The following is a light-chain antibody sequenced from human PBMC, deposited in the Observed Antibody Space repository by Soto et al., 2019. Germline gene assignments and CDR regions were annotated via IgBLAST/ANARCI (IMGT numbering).Light chain of an antibody. CDR3: QQYNSYSQK. V-gene: IGKV1-5*01. J-gene: IGKJ1*01. CDR2: DAS. Sequence: DIQMTQSPSTLSASVGDRVTITCRASQSISSWLAWYQQKPGKAPKLLIYDASSLESGVPSRFSGSGSATEFTLTISSLQPDDFETYYCQQYNSYSQKFGQGTKVNI. CDR1: QSISSW.